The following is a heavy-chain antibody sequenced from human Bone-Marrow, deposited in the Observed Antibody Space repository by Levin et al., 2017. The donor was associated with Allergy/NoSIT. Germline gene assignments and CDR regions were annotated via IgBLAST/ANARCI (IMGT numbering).Heavy chain of an antibody. V-gene: IGHV3-48*01. Sequence: GESLKISCAASGFTFSTYGMIWVRQAPGKGLEWISYISARRTTMYYADSVKGRFTISRDDAKNTLYLQMNSLRTEDTAVYYCARDEESYGDAFDIWGQGTMVTVSS. CDR1: GFTFSTYG. J-gene: IGHJ3*02. CDR3: ARDEESYGDAFDI. CDR2: ISARRTTM. D-gene: IGHD2-8*01.